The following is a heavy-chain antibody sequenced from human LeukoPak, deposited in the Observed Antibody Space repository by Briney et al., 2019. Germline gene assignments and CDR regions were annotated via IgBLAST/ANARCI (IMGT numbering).Heavy chain of an antibody. D-gene: IGHD6-13*01. V-gene: IGHV1-2*02. J-gene: IGHJ5*02. Sequence: ASVKVSCKASGYTFTGYYMHWVRQAPGQGLEWMGWINANSGGTKYAQNFQGRVTMTRDTSISTAYMELSRLRSDDTAVYYCARYSTTWNYFDPWGQGTLVTVSS. CDR1: GYTFTGYY. CDR3: ARYSTTWNYFDP. CDR2: INANSGGT.